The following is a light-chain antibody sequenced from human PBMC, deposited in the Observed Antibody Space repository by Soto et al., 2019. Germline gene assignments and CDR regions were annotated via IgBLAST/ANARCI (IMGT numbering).Light chain of an antibody. CDR1: SSDVGGYNY. CDR3: SAYTSSSHVV. Sequence: QSALTQPASVSGSPGQSITISCTGTSSDVGGYNYVSWYQQHSGKAPKLMIYDVSNRPSGVSNRFSGSKSGNTASLTISGLQAEDEAYYYCSAYTSSSHVVFGGGTKLTVL. J-gene: IGLJ2*01. CDR2: DVS. V-gene: IGLV2-14*01.